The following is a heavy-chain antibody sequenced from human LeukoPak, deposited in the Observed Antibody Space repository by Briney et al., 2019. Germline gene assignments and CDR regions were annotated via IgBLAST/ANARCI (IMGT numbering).Heavy chain of an antibody. J-gene: IGHJ5*02. D-gene: IGHD3-10*01. V-gene: IGHV3-49*04. CDR2: IRGSASGGTT. CDR3: TRGDGSGSS. CDR1: GFTFGDYA. Sequence: PGRSLRLSCAASGFTFGDYAMSWVRQAPGKGLEWVGFIRGSASGGTTEYAASVKGRFTISRDDSKSTAYLQMNSLKTEDTAVYYCTRGDGSGSSWGQGTLVTVSS.